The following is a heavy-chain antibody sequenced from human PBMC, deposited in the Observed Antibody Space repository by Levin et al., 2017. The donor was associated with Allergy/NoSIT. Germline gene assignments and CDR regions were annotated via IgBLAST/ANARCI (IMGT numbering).Heavy chain of an antibody. V-gene: IGHV1-69*06. CDR2: IIPIFGTA. CDR3: ARGPLSLADTAMVFGGYYYYYGMDV. CDR1: GGTFSSYA. Sequence: GASVKVSCKASGGTFSSYAISWVRQAPGQGLEWMGGIIPIFGTANYAQKFQGRVTITADKSTSTAYMELSSLRSEDTAVYYCARGPLSLADTAMVFGGYYYYYGMDVWGQGTTVTVSS. J-gene: IGHJ6*02. D-gene: IGHD5-18*01.